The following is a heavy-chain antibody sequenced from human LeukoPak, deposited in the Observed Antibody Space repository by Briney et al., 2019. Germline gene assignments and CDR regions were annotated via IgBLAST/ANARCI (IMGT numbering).Heavy chain of an antibody. Sequence: SETLSLTCTVSGDSISSYYWSWIRQPPGKGLEWIGYIYYSGSTNYNPSLKSRVTISVDTSKNQFSLKLTSVTAADTAVYYCARDGYLADDYWGQGTLVTVSS. CDR3: ARDGYLADDY. CDR2: IYYSGST. CDR1: GDSISSYY. D-gene: IGHD2-2*03. J-gene: IGHJ4*02. V-gene: IGHV4-59*12.